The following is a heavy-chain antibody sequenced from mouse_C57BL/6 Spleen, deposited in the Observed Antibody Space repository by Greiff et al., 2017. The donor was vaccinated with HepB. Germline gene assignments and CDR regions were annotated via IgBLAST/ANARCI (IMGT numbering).Heavy chain of an antibody. Sequence: VQLQQSGAELAKPGASVKLSCKASGYTFTSYWMHWVKQRPGQGLEWIGYINPSSGYTKYNQKFKDKATLTADKSSSTAYMQLSSLTYEDSAVYYCARLRDDYSAWFAYWGQGTLVTVSA. CDR2: INPSSGYT. CDR3: ARLRDDYSAWFAY. J-gene: IGHJ3*01. V-gene: IGHV1-7*01. D-gene: IGHD2-4*01. CDR1: GYTFTSYW.